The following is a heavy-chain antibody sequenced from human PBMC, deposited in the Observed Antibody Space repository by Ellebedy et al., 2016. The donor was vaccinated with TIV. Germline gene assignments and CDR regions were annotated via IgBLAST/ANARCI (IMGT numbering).Heavy chain of an antibody. CDR1: GFTFSSYE. Sequence: PGGSLRLSCAASGFTFSSYEMNWVRQAPGKGLEWVSYISSSGSTIYYADSVKGRFTISRDNAKNSLYLQMNSLRAEDTAVYYCARAPSWYDSSGYYYPRAYYFDYWGQGTLVTVSS. CDR2: ISSSGSTI. V-gene: IGHV3-48*03. J-gene: IGHJ4*02. D-gene: IGHD3-22*01. CDR3: ARAPSWYDSSGYYYPRAYYFDY.